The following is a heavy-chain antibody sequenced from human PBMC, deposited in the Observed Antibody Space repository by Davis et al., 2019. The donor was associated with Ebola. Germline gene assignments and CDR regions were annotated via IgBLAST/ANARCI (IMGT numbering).Heavy chain of an antibody. V-gene: IGHV1-46*01. CDR1: GYTFTSYY. CDR2: INLNGGST. J-gene: IGHJ6*03. Sequence: ASVKVSCKASGYTFTSYYMHWVRQAPGQGLDWMGLINLNGGSTSYTQKFQGRVTITADESTSTAYMELSSLRSEDTAVYYCVRCITMAGYYNYMDVWGKGTTVTVSS. D-gene: IGHD3-3*01. CDR3: VRCITMAGYYNYMDV.